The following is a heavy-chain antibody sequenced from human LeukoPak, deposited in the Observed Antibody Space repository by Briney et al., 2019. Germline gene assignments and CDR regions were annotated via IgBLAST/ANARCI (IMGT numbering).Heavy chain of an antibody. V-gene: IGHV1-24*01. CDR2: FDPEDGET. Sequence: ASVNVSCKVSGYTLTELSMHWVRQAPGKGLEWMGGFDPEDGETIYAQKFQGRVTMTEDTSTDTAYMELSSLRSEDTAVYYCATDAGGYSGSYSSYYYYMDVWGKGTTVTVSS. CDR1: GYTLTELS. J-gene: IGHJ6*03. CDR3: ATDAGGYSGSYSSYYYYMDV. D-gene: IGHD1-26*01.